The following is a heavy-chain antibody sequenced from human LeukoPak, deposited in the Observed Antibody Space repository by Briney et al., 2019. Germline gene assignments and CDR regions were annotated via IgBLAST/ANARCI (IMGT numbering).Heavy chain of an antibody. CDR1: GGSISSSSYY. D-gene: IGHD3-22*01. CDR2: IYYSGST. Sequence: SETLSLTCTVSGGSISSSSYYWGWVRQPPGKGLEWIGSIYYSGSTYYNPSLKSRVTISVDTSKNQFSLKLSSVTAADTAVYYWARRSYYDSSGYYYVRNWFDPWGQGTLVTVSS. V-gene: IGHV4-39*01. J-gene: IGHJ5*02. CDR3: ARRSYYDSSGYYYVRNWFDP.